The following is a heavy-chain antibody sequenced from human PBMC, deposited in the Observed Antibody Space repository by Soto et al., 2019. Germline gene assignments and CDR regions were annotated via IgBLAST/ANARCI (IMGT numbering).Heavy chain of an antibody. D-gene: IGHD7-27*01. CDR1: GFIFTNYW. J-gene: IGHJ3*02. CDR2: INHDGSET. Sequence: EVQLVESGGDLVQPGGSLRLSCAASGFIFTNYWMTWVRQAPGKGLEWVANINHDGSETYYLDSVKGRFDISRDNAKNSLFLQMNSLRDEDTAIYYCARSLLGPMAFDMWGHGTLVAVSS. CDR3: ARSLLGPMAFDM. V-gene: IGHV3-7*03.